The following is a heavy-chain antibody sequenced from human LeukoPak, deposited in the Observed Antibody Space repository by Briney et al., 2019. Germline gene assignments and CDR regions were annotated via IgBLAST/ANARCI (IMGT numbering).Heavy chain of an antibody. J-gene: IGHJ4*02. CDR3: ARSYSSSWYGY. D-gene: IGHD6-13*01. CDR2: INYSGTT. Sequence: SETLSLTCSVSGGSISTNYYYWAWIRQPPGKGLEWIGSINYSGTTYYNPSLKSRVTISVDTSKNQFSLKLSSVTAADTAVYYCARSYSSSWYGYWGQGTLVTVSS. CDR1: GGSISTNYYY. V-gene: IGHV4-39*01.